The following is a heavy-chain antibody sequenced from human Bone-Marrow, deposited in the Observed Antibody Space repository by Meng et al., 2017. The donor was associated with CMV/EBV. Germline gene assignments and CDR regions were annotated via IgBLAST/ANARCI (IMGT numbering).Heavy chain of an antibody. D-gene: IGHD2-2*01. CDR3: ARAPVVPAADTYYYYGMDV. Sequence: GESLKISCAASGFTFSSYAMSWVRQAPGKGLEWVSVIYSGGSTYYADSVKGRFTISRDNSKNTLYLQMNSLRAEDTAAYYCARAPVVPAADTYYYYGMDVWGQGTTVTVSS. CDR2: IYSGGST. J-gene: IGHJ6*02. CDR1: GFTFSSYA. V-gene: IGHV3-66*02.